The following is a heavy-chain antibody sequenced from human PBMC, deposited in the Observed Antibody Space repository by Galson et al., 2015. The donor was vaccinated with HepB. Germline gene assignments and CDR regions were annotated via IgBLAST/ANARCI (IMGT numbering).Heavy chain of an antibody. J-gene: IGHJ6*02. Sequence: SVKVSCKASGYTFTSYAMNWVRQAPGQGLEWMGWINTNTGNPTYAQGFTGRFVFSLDTSVSTAYLQISSLKAEDTAVYYCARGGGTAAGRMYYYYYGMDVWGQGTTVTVSS. CDR1: GYTFTSYA. V-gene: IGHV7-4-1*02. CDR2: INTNTGNP. D-gene: IGHD6-13*01. CDR3: ARGGGTAAGRMYYYYYGMDV.